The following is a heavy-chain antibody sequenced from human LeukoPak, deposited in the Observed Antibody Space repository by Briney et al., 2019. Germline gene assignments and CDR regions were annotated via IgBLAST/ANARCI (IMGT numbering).Heavy chain of an antibody. Sequence: PGGSLRLSCAASGFGFSRYWMHWVRQAPGTGLKWVSRIYRDGSTTDYADSVKGRFSISRDNSKNTLYLDMNSLRAGDTAVYYCAELGITMIGGVWGKGTTVTISS. J-gene: IGHJ6*04. V-gene: IGHV3-74*01. D-gene: IGHD3-10*02. CDR1: GFGFSRYW. CDR3: AELGITMIGGV. CDR2: IYRDGSTT.